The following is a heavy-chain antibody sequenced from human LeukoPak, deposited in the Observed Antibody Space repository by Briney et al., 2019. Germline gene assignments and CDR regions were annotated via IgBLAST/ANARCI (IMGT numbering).Heavy chain of an antibody. Sequence: GGSLRLSCAASGLTFRSYWMNWVRQAPGKGLEWVANIKEDGSEKYYVDSVKGRFTISRDNAKNSLYLQMNSLRAEDTAVYYCARDRAIDFWGQGTLVTVSS. CDR2: IKEDGSEK. D-gene: IGHD3-10*01. CDR1: GLTFRSYW. V-gene: IGHV3-7*04. J-gene: IGHJ4*02. CDR3: ARDRAIDF.